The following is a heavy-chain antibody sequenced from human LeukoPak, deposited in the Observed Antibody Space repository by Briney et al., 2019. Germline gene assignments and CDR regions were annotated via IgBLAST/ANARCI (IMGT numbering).Heavy chain of an antibody. CDR2: ISGSGGST. CDR3: ATSAAGPSSWFDP. Sequence: GGSLRLSCVASGLIVSANYMSWVRQAPGKGLEWVSAISGSGGSTYYADSVKGRFTISRDNSKNTLYLQMNSLRAEDTAVYYCATSAAGPSSWFDPWGQGTLVTVSS. V-gene: IGHV3-23*01. D-gene: IGHD6-13*01. CDR1: GLIVSANY. J-gene: IGHJ5*02.